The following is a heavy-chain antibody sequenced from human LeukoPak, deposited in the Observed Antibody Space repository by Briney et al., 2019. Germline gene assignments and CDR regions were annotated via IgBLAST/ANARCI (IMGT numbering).Heavy chain of an antibody. CDR3: ARSGGGAWADY. V-gene: IGHV3-20*04. CDR2: INWNGGST. CDR1: GFIFDDYG. J-gene: IGHJ4*02. Sequence: GGSLRLSCAASGFIFDDYGMSWVRQAPGKGLEWVSGINWNGGSTGYADSVKGRFTISGDNAKNSLYLQMNRLRAEDTALYYCARSGGGAWADYWGQGTLVTVSS. D-gene: IGHD3-10*01.